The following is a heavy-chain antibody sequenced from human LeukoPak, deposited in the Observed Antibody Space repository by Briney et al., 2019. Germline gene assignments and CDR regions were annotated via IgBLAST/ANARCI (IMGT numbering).Heavy chain of an antibody. Sequence: GGSLKLSCTASGFTFSDYWMTWVRQAPGGGLGWVANIKQDGSAKYYMDSVKGRFTISRDNAKNSLYLQMDSLRVEDTATYYCARWRGSTSERSDYWGQGTLVTVSS. CDR1: GFTFSDYW. D-gene: IGHD2-2*01. V-gene: IGHV3-7*01. CDR3: ARWRGSTSERSDY. CDR2: IKQDGSAK. J-gene: IGHJ4*02.